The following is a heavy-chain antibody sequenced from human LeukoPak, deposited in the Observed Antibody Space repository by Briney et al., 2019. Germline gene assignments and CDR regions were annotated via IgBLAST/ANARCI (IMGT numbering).Heavy chain of an antibody. J-gene: IGHJ4*02. Sequence: GGSLRLSCAASGFTVSSNYMSWVRQAPGKGLEWVSVIYSGGSTYYADSVKGRFTISRDDSKNTLYLQMNSLRAEDTAVYYCARLRGSWSDYIDYWGQGTLVTVSS. CDR3: ARLRGSWSDYIDY. CDR2: IYSGGST. V-gene: IGHV3-53*01. D-gene: IGHD6-13*01. CDR1: GFTVSSNY.